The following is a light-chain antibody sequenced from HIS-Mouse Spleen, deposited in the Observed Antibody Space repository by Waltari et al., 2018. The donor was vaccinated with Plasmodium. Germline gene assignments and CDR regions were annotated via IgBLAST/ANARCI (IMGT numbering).Light chain of an antibody. CDR3: YSTDSSGNHRV. CDR2: EDS. V-gene: IGLV3-10*01. CDR1: ALPTKY. Sequence: SYELTQPTSVSVSPGQTARITCSGDALPTKYAYWYQQKSGQAPVLVIYEDSKRTSGIPERFSGSSSGTMATLTISGAQVEDEADYYCYSTDSSGNHRVFGGGTKLTVL. J-gene: IGLJ3*02.